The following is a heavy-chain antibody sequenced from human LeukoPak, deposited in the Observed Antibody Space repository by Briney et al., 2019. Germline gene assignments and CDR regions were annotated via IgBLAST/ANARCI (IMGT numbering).Heavy chain of an antibody. CDR3: ARVSLAYYYYYMDV. V-gene: IGHV4-61*02. Sequence: TSSETLSLTCTVSGGSISSGSYYWSWIRQPAGKGLEWIGRIYTSGSTNYNPSLKSRVTISVDTSKNQFSLKLSSVTAADTAVYYCARVSLAYYYYYMDVWGKGTTVTVSS. J-gene: IGHJ6*03. CDR1: GGSISSGSYY. CDR2: IYTSGST.